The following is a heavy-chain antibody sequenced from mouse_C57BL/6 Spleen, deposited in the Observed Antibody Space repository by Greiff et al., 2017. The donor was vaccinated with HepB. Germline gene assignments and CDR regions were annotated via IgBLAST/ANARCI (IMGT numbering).Heavy chain of an antibody. Sequence: VQLQQSGAELVRPGASVTLSCKASGYTFTDYEMHWVKQTPVHGLEWIGAIDPETGGTAYNQKFKGKAILTAGKSSSTAYMELRSLTSEDSAVYYCTRGGTTGAYWGQGTLVTVSA. J-gene: IGHJ3*01. V-gene: IGHV1-15*01. CDR2: IDPETGGT. CDR3: TRGGTTGAY. D-gene: IGHD1-1*01. CDR1: GYTFTDYE.